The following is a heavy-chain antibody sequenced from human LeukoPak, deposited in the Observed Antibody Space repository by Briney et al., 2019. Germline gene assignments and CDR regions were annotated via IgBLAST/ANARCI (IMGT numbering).Heavy chain of an antibody. V-gene: IGHV4-4*09. D-gene: IGHD3-16*01. Sequence: PSETLSLTCTVSGGSISSYYWSWIRRPPGKGLEWIGYIYTSGSTNYNPSLKSRVTISVDTSKNQFSLKLSSVTAADTAVYYCARHDGPGLIDYWGQGTLVTVSS. CDR1: GGSISSYY. CDR3: ARHDGPGLIDY. J-gene: IGHJ4*02. CDR2: IYTSGST.